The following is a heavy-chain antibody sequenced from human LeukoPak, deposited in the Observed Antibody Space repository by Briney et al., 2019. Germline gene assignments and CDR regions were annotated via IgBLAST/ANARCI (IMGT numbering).Heavy chain of an antibody. V-gene: IGHV1-2*02. CDR1: GYTFTGYY. Sequence: GASVKVSCKASGYTFTGYYMHWVRQAPGQGLEWMGWVNPNSGGTNYAQKCQGRVTMTRDTSISTAYMELSRLRSDDAAVYYCARDGVVPAAKTGDYWGQGTLVTVSS. CDR2: VNPNSGGT. CDR3: ARDGVVPAAKTGDY. J-gene: IGHJ4*02. D-gene: IGHD2-2*01.